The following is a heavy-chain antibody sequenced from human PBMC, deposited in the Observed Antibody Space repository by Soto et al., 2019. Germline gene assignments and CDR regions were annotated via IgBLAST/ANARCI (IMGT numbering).Heavy chain of an antibody. CDR1: GGTFSSYA. Sequence: QVQLVQSGAEVKKPGSSVKVSCKASGGTFSSYAISWVRQAPGQGLAWMGGIIPIFGTANYAQKFQGRVTITADESTSTAYMELSSLRSEDTAVYYCARKGYSSSSYYYYGMDVWGQGTTVTVSS. J-gene: IGHJ6*02. CDR3: ARKGYSSSSYYYYGMDV. D-gene: IGHD6-6*01. CDR2: IIPIFGTA. V-gene: IGHV1-69*01.